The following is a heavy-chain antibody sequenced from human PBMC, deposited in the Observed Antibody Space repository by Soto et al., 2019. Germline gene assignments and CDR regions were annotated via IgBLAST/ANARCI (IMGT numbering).Heavy chain of an antibody. J-gene: IGHJ4*02. Sequence: QVPLVQSGAEVKKPGASVKVSCKASGYTFTSYGITWVRQAPGQGLEWMGWISAYNGNTNYAQKLQGRVTMTTDTSTSTAYMELRSLRSDDTAVYYCARVAVDYDILTGYHRPYYFDYWGQGTLVTVSS. CDR2: ISAYNGNT. CDR3: ARVAVDYDILTGYHRPYYFDY. CDR1: GYTFTSYG. V-gene: IGHV1-18*01. D-gene: IGHD3-9*01.